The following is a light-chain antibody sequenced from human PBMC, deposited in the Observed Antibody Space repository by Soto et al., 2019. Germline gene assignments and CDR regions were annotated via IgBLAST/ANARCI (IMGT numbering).Light chain of an antibody. V-gene: IGKV3-20*01. J-gene: IGKJ1*01. Sequence: EIVLTQSPGTLSLSPGERATLSCRASQSVSSSYLAWYQQKPGQAPRLLIYGASSRATGIPDRFSGSGSGTDFTLTISRLEAEDCAVYYCQQYGSSPWTFGPGTKVEIK. CDR2: GAS. CDR3: QQYGSSPWT. CDR1: QSVSSSY.